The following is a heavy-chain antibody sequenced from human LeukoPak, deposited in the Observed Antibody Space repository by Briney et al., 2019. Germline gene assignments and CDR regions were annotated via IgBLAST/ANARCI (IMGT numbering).Heavy chain of an antibody. CDR1: GGSFSGYY. J-gene: IGHJ3*02. CDR3: AGVRGSYYGVRAFDI. V-gene: IGHV4-34*01. D-gene: IGHD1-26*01. CDR2: INHSGST. Sequence: SETLSLTCAVYGGSFSGYYWSWIRQPPGKGLEWIGEINHSGSTNYNPSLKSRVTISVDTSKNQFSLKLSSVTAADTAVYYCAGVRGSYYGVRAFDIWGQGTMVTVSS.